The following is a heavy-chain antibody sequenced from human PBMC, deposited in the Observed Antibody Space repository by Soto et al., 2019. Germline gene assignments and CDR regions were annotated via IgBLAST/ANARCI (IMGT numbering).Heavy chain of an antibody. D-gene: IGHD4-17*01. J-gene: IGHJ4*02. CDR2: ISYSGST. CDR3: ATRSSINADLVDY. CDR1: GASIRSYY. Sequence: SETLSLTCSVSGASIRSYYWSWIRQPPGKGLELIGYISYSGSTNYNPSLKSRVTISVDTSKNQFSLKLRSVTAADTAVYYCATRSSINADLVDYWGQGTLVTVPQ. V-gene: IGHV4-59*01.